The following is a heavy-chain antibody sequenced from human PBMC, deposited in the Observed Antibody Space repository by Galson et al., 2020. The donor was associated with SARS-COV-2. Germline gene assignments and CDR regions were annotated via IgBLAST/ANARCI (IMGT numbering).Heavy chain of an antibody. CDR3: ARAEYCSGGRCSSAAYLDL. J-gene: IGHJ2*01. D-gene: IGHD2-15*01. V-gene: IGHV1-3*01. CDR2: INADYGYT. Sequence: GESLKISCKASGYSFTNNAIHWVRQAPGQRLEWMGWINADYGYTKYSQNFQGRVTITRDTSANTAYMELSSLRSEDTAVYYCARAEYCSGGRCSSAAYLDLWGRGTLVTVSS. CDR1: GYSFTNNA.